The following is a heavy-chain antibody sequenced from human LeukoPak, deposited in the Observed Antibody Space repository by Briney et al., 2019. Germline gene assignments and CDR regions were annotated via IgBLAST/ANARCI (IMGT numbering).Heavy chain of an antibody. CDR1: GFTFSSYG. CDR2: ISYDGSNK. V-gene: IGHV3-30*03. CDR3: ARDRSYYYDSSGYYFPQY. D-gene: IGHD3-22*01. Sequence: GGSLRLSCAASGFTFSSYGMHWVRQAPGKGLEWVAVISYDGSNKYYADSVKGRFTISRDNSKNTLYLQMNSLRAEDTAVYYCARDRSYYYDSSGYYFPQYWGQGTLVTVSS. J-gene: IGHJ4*02.